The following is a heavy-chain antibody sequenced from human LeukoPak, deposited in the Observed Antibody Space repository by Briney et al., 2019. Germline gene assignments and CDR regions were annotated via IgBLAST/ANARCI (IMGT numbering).Heavy chain of an antibody. Sequence: SETLSLTCAVYGGSFSGYYWSWIRQPPGKGLEWIGEINHSGSTNYNPSLKSRVTISVDTSKNQFSLKLSPVTAADTAVYYCARVDIVVVPAALYNWFDPWGQGTLVTVSS. D-gene: IGHD2-2*03. CDR1: GGSFSGYY. CDR3: ARVDIVVVPAALYNWFDP. J-gene: IGHJ5*02. CDR2: INHSGST. V-gene: IGHV4-34*01.